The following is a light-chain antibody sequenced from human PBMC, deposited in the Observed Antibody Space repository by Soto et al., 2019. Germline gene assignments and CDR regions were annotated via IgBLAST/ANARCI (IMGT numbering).Light chain of an antibody. J-gene: IGKJ1*01. CDR1: QDISNW. V-gene: IGKV1-12*01. CDR2: STS. CDR3: QQGSSFPRT. Sequence: DIQMTQSPSSVSASVGDRVTITCRASQDISNWLAWYQQKPGKAPKLLIYSTSSLPNGVPSRFSGRGSGTDFALSITSLQPEDFATYYCQQGSSFPRTFGQGTKVEV.